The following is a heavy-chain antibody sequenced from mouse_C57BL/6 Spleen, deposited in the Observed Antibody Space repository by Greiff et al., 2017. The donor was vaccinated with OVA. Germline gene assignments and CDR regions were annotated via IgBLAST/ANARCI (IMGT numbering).Heavy chain of an antibody. CDR1: GFTFTDYY. D-gene: IGHD1-1*01. Sequence: EVKVEESGGGLVQPGGSLSLSCAASGFTFTDYYMSWVRQPPGKALEWLGFIRNKANGYTTEYSASVKGRFTISRDNSQSILYLQMNALRAEDSATYYCARSYYGSSYGGFAYWGQGTLVTVSA. CDR2: IRNKANGYTT. CDR3: ARSYYGSSYGGFAY. J-gene: IGHJ3*01. V-gene: IGHV7-3*01.